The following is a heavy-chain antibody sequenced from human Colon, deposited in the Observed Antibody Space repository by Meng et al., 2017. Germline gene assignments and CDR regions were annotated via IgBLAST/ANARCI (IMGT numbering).Heavy chain of an antibody. CDR2: IDHFGIS. D-gene: IGHD4-17*01. J-gene: IGHJ5*02. CDR3: ATGLRHGDWFDP. V-gene: IGHV4-34*01. Sequence: VLRQRGAAGLVKPSDTPPLTCAVSGVPFSCFYSSWSRQPPGKGLEWIGDIDHFGISNYNSSLQGRLTMSVDTSKKQISLTLTSVTAADTAVYYCATGLRHGDWFDPWGPGTLVTVSS. CDR1: GVPFSCFY.